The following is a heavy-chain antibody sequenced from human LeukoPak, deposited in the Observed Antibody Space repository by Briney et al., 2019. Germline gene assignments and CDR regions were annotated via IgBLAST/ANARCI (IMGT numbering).Heavy chain of an antibody. CDR1: GFTFSSYA. J-gene: IGHJ3*02. D-gene: IGHD3-22*01. CDR3: ARVPSKGYDSSGYYYAFDI. CDR2: ISANGVST. V-gene: IGHV3-23*01. Sequence: GGSLRLSCAASGFTFSSYAMSWVRQAPGKGLGWVSGISANGVSTYYADSVKGRFTISRDNAKNSLYLQMNSLRAEDTAVYYCARVPSKGYDSSGYYYAFDIWGQGTMVTVSS.